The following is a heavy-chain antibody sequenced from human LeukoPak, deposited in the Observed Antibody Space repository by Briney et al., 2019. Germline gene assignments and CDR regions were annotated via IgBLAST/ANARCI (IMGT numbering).Heavy chain of an antibody. D-gene: IGHD3-3*01. CDR2: ISSSSSYI. V-gene: IGHV3-21*01. J-gene: IGHJ4*02. CDR3: ARGSRFLEWLSNYSDY. CDR1: GFTFSSYS. Sequence: GGSLRLSCAASGFTFSSYSMNWVRQAPGKGLEWVSSISSSSSYIYYADSVKGRFTISRDNSKNTLYLQMNSLRAEDTAVYYCARGSRFLEWLSNYSDYWGQGTLVTVSS.